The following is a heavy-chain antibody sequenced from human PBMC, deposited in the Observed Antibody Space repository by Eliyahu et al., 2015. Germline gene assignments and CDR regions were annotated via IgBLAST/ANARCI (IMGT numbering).Heavy chain of an antibody. CDR3: ARAGMVRGVILYGMDV. CDR1: GGSFSGYY. V-gene: IGHV4-34*01. CDR2: INHSGST. D-gene: IGHD3-10*01. Sequence: QVQLQQWGAGLLKPSETLSLMCAVYGGSFSGYYWSWIRQPPGKGLEWIGEINHSGSTNYNPSLKSRVTISVDTSKNQFSLKLSSVTAADTAVYYCARAGMVRGVILYGMDVWGQGTTVTVSS. J-gene: IGHJ6*02.